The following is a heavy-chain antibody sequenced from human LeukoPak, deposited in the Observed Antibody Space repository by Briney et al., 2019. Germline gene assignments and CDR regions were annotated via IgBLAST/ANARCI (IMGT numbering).Heavy chain of an antibody. Sequence: ASVKVSCKASGYTFTSYGISWVRQAPGQGLEWMGGIIPIFGTANYAQKFQGRVTITTDESTSTAYMELSSLRSEDTAVYYCARGGSYPSLYYFDYWGQGTLVTVSS. J-gene: IGHJ4*02. D-gene: IGHD1-26*01. CDR1: GYTFTSYG. CDR3: ARGGSYPSLYYFDY. CDR2: IIPIFGTA. V-gene: IGHV1-69*05.